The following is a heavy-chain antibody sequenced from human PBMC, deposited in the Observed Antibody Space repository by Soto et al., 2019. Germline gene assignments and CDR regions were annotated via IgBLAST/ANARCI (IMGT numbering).Heavy chain of an antibody. D-gene: IGHD3-10*01. Sequence: SETLSLTCTVSGGSISSSSYYWGWIRQPPGKGLEWIGSIYYSGSTYYNPSLKSRVTISVDTAKNQFSLKLSSVTAADTAVYYCARADSGLWYGNSYNWFDPWGQGTLVTVSS. CDR2: IYYSGST. CDR3: ARADSGLWYGNSYNWFDP. J-gene: IGHJ5*02. CDR1: GGSISSSSYY. V-gene: IGHV4-39*07.